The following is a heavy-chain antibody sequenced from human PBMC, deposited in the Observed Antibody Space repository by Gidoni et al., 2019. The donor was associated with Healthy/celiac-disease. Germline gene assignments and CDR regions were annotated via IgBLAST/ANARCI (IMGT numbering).Heavy chain of an antibody. Sequence: SNAWMNWVRQAPGKGLEWVGRIKSKTDGGTTDYAAPVKGRFTISRDDSKNTLYLQMNSLKTEDTAVYYCTTGYSYGLDAFDIWGQGTMVTVSS. D-gene: IGHD5-18*01. J-gene: IGHJ3*02. CDR2: IKSKTDGGTT. CDR3: TTGYSYGLDAFDI. CDR1: SNAW. V-gene: IGHV3-15*07.